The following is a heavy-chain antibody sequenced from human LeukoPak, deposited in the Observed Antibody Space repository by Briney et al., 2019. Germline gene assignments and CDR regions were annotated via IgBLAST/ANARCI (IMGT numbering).Heavy chain of an antibody. CDR1: GGTFSSYA. V-gene: IGHV1-69*01. D-gene: IGHD6-19*01. J-gene: IGHJ5*02. CDR2: IIPIFGTA. CDR3: ARSRTYSSGWYEGLNWFDP. Sequence: GSSVEVSCKASGGTFSSYAISWVRQAPGQGLEWMGGIIPIFGTANYAQKFQGRVTITADESTSTAYMELSSLRSEDTAVYYCARSRTYSSGWYEGLNWFDPWGQGTLVTVSS.